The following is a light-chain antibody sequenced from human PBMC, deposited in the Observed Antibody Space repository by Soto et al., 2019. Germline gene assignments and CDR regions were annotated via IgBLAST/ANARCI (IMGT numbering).Light chain of an antibody. CDR1: SSNIGAGYD. V-gene: IGLV1-40*01. J-gene: IGLJ3*02. Sequence: QSVLTQPPSVSGAPGQRVTISCSGSSSNIGAGYDVHWYQQLPGTAPKLLISANNIRPSGVPDRFSGSKSGTSASLAITRLQAEDEADYYYQSYDSSLSGSGVFGGGTKLTVL. CDR2: ANN. CDR3: QSYDSSLSGSGV.